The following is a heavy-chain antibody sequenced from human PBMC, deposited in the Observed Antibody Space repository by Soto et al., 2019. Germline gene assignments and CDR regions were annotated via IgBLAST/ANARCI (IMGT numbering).Heavy chain of an antibody. V-gene: IGHV3-7*03. CDR1: GFTFSSYW. Sequence: GGSLRLSCAASGFTFSSYWMSWVRQAPGKGLEWVANIKQDGSEKYYVDSVKGRFTISRDNAKNSLYLQMNSLRAEDTAVYYCARGKQLRSSASYYGMDVWGQGTTVTVSS. D-gene: IGHD6-6*01. J-gene: IGHJ6*02. CDR3: ARGKQLRSSASYYGMDV. CDR2: IKQDGSEK.